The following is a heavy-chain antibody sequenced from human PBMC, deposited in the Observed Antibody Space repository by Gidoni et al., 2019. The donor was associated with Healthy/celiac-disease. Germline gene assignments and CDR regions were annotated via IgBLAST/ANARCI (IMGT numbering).Heavy chain of an antibody. CDR3: ARDSTKDIVVVPAATDY. Sequence: QVQLVESGGGVVQPGRSLRLSCAASGFTFSSYGMHWVRQAPGKGLEWVAVRWYDGSNKYYADSVKGRFTISRDNSKNTLYLQMNSLRAEDTAVYYCARDSTKDIVVVPAATDYWGQGTLVTVSS. CDR1: GFTFSSYG. CDR2: RWYDGSNK. D-gene: IGHD2-2*01. J-gene: IGHJ4*02. V-gene: IGHV3-33*01.